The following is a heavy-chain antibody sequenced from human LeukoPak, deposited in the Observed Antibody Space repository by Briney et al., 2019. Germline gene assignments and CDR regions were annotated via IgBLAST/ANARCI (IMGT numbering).Heavy chain of an antibody. CDR2: IYFSGNF. J-gene: IGHJ6*02. CDR3: AGCSSCSGNCFLGRYGMDV. V-gene: IGHV4-39*01. D-gene: IGHD2-21*02. CDR1: GGTINYSSYY. Sequence: SETLSLTCTVSGGTINYSSYYWRSNRQPLGQVLWVIGRIYFSGNFYYTPSLRSRVTSADDTSKSQFFMKVTGVTAADAAVYYCAGCSSCSGNCFLGRYGMDVWGRGTTVTVSS.